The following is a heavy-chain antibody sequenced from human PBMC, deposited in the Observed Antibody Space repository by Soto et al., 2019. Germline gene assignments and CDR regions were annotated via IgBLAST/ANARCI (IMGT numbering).Heavy chain of an antibody. CDR3: ARARRARKYYDFWSGYFSGP. Sequence: SETLSLTCAVYGGSFSGYYWSWIRQPPGKGLEWIGEINHSGSTNYNPSLKSRVTISVDTSKNQFSLKLSSVTAADTAVYYCARARRARKYYDFWSGYFSGPWGQGTLVTVSS. D-gene: IGHD3-3*01. CDR1: GGSFSGYY. V-gene: IGHV4-34*01. J-gene: IGHJ5*02. CDR2: INHSGST.